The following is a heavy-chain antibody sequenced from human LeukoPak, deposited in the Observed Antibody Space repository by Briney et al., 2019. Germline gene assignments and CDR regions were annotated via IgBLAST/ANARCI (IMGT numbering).Heavy chain of an antibody. D-gene: IGHD3/OR15-3a*01. J-gene: IGHJ4*02. CDR3: ARDQYDTWSRRGNFDS. CDR2: IKLDGSEK. CDR1: GFHFWKDL. V-gene: IGHV3-7*05. Sequence: GSLKPSPVALGFHFWKDLEGWVRPAPGKGPGWVANIKLDGSEKNYVDSVKGRFTISRDNTKNSLYLQMNSLRAEDTAVFYCARDQYDTWSRRGNFDSWGQGTLVIVSS.